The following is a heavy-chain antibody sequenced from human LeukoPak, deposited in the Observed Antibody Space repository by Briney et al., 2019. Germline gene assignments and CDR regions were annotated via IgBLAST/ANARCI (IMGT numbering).Heavy chain of an antibody. V-gene: IGHV4-34*01. D-gene: IGHD6-13*01. CDR3: ARGAPGDIAAAGADYYYGMDV. Sequence: SETLSLTCAVYGGSFSGYYWSWIRQPPGTGLEWTGEINDSGSTNYNPSLKSRVTISVDTSKNQFSLKLSSVTAADTAVYYCARGAPGDIAAAGADYYYGMDVWGQGTTVTVSS. CDR1: GGSFSGYY. J-gene: IGHJ6*02. CDR2: INDSGST.